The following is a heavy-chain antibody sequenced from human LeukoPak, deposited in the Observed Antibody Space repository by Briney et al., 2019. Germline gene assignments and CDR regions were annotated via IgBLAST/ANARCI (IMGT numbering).Heavy chain of an antibody. V-gene: IGHV3-30*02. CDR1: GFTFSSYG. Sequence: PGGSLRLSCAASGFTFSSYGMHWVRQAPGKGPEWVAFIRYDGSNKNFVDSVKGRFTISRDNSKNTLYLQMNSLRAEDTAVYYCAKDAKKYSSAWYEDYWGQGTLVTVSS. CDR2: IRYDGSNK. D-gene: IGHD6-19*01. J-gene: IGHJ4*02. CDR3: AKDAKKYSSAWYEDY.